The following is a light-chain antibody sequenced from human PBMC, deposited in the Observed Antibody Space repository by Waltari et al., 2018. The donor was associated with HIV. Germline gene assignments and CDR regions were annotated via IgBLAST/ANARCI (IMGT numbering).Light chain of an antibody. V-gene: IGLV2-11*01. Sequence: QSALTQPRSVSGSPGQSVTISCTGTSSDVGGYNYVSWYQQSPGKAPKLMIYDVSKRPSGVPDRFSGSKSGDTASLTISGLQAEDEADYYCCSYAGSPYVFGTGTKVTVL. CDR2: DVS. J-gene: IGLJ1*01. CDR1: SSDVGGYNY. CDR3: CSYAGSPYV.